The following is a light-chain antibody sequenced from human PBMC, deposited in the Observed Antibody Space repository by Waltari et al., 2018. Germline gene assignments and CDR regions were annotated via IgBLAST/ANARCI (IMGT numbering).Light chain of an antibody. CDR3: AAWDYSLDGHVL. Sequence: QSVLTQPPSASGTPGQRVTISCSGSNSNVGSNSVNWYQQVPGTAPKLLIYRNNRRPAVVPDRFPGSKSGTSASLAISGLQSEDEADYYCAAWDYSLDGHVLFGGGTKLTVL. J-gene: IGLJ2*01. CDR2: RNN. V-gene: IGLV1-44*01. CDR1: NSNVGSNS.